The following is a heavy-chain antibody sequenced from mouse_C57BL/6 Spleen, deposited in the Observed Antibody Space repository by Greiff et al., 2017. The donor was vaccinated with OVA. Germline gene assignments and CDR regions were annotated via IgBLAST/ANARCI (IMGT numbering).Heavy chain of an antibody. CDR3: ARDRGFYYYGSSCIFDY. CDR2: IYPRSGNT. CDR1: GYTFTSYG. Sequence: LVESGAELARPGASVKLSCKASGYTFTSYGISWVKQRTGQGLEWIGEIYPRSGNTYYNEKLKGKATLTADKSSSTAYMELRSLTSEDSAVFFWARDRGFYYYGSSCIFDYWGQGTTLTVSS. D-gene: IGHD1-1*01. J-gene: IGHJ2*01. V-gene: IGHV1-81*01.